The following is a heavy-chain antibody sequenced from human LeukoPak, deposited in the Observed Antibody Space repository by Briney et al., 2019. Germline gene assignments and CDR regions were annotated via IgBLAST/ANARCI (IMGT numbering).Heavy chain of an antibody. CDR3: ARILDSAWGELGY. J-gene: IGHJ4*02. V-gene: IGHV3-30*02. CDR2: VLYDGSLK. D-gene: IGHD6-19*01. Sequence: PGGSLRLSCAASGFTFSRCDMHWVRQAPGKGLEWVAFVLYDGSLKYYADSVRGRVTISRDNSKNTLYLQMNSLRAEDTAVYYCARILDSAWGELGYWGQGTLVTVSS. CDR1: GFTFSRCD.